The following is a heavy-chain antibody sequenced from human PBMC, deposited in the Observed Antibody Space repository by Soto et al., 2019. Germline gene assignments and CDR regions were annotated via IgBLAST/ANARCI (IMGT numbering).Heavy chain of an antibody. Sequence: GGSLRLCCAACGFTFSSYGMEWVRQAPGKGLEWVAVISYDGSNKYYADSVKGRFTISRDNSKNTLYLQMNSLRVEDTSIYYCAKGGYGEILFDYWGQGTLVTVSS. CDR2: ISYDGSNK. CDR3: AKGGYGEILFDY. CDR1: GFTFSSYG. J-gene: IGHJ4*02. D-gene: IGHD4-17*01. V-gene: IGHV3-30*18.